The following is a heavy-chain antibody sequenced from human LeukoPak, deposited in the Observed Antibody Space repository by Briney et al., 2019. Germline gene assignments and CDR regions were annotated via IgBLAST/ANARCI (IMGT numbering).Heavy chain of an antibody. CDR1: GFTFSSYW. V-gene: IGHV3-74*03. Sequence: GGSLRLSCAASGFTFSSYWMHWVRQAPGKGLVWVSRINSDGSSITYADSVKGRITISRDNAKNTMYLQMNSLRVEDTAVYYCAREGRVSGYDFDCWGQGSLVTVSS. CDR3: AREGRVSGYDFDC. D-gene: IGHD5-12*01. J-gene: IGHJ4*02. CDR2: INSDGSSI.